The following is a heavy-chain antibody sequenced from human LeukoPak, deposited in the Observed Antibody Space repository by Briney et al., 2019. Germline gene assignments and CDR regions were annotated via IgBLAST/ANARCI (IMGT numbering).Heavy chain of an antibody. CDR3: AKDLDKPYYYDSSGKFDY. CDR2: ISGSGGST. D-gene: IGHD3-22*01. J-gene: IGHJ4*02. CDR1: GFTFSSYA. Sequence: GGSLRLSCAASGFTFSSYAMSWVRQAPGKGLEWVSAISGSGGSTYYADSVKGRFTISRDNSKNMLYLQMNSLRAEDTAVYYCAKDLDKPYYYDSSGKFDYWGQRTLVTVSS. V-gene: IGHV3-23*01.